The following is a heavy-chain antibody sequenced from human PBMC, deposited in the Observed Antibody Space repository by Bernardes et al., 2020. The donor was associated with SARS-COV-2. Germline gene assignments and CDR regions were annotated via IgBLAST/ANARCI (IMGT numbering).Heavy chain of an antibody. J-gene: IGHJ4*02. CDR2: IHYSGST. CDR3: ARHRGRGSSAADY. CDR1: GGSISSYY. Sequence: SETLSLTCTVSGGSISSYYWSWIRQPPGKRREYIGFIHYSGSTNYNPALKTRVTVSVDTSKNQFSLNLSSVTAADTAVYYCARHRGRGSSAADYWGQGTLVTVSS. V-gene: IGHV4-59*08. D-gene: IGHD3-10*01.